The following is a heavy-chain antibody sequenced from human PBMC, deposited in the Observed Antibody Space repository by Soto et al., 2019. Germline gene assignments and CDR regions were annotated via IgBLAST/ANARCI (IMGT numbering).Heavy chain of an antibody. V-gene: IGHV3-30*03. Sequence: QIQLVESGGDVVQPGKSLRLSCAASGFNFGFFGMHWVRQAPGKGLEWVAFISGDGSNTQYADSVRGRFTLSRDYPRKTMYLQMDSLRDEDTALFYCARGNLSFDFDSWGLGTLVTVSS. J-gene: IGHJ4*02. CDR3: ARGNLSFDFDS. D-gene: IGHD1-26*01. CDR2: ISGDGSNT. CDR1: GFNFGFFG.